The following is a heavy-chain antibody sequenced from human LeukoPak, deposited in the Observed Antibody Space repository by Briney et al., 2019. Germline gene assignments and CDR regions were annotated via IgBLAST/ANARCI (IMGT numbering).Heavy chain of an antibody. D-gene: IGHD4-17*01. CDR3: YGDYGAY. V-gene: IGHV3-21*01. J-gene: IGHJ4*02. Sequence: GGSLRLSCAASGFTVSSNYMSWVRQAPGRGLEWVSSISSSSSYIYYADSVKGRFTISRDNAKNSLYLQMNSLRAEDTAVYYCYGDYGAYWGQGTLVTVSS. CDR1: GFTVSSNY. CDR2: ISSSSSYI.